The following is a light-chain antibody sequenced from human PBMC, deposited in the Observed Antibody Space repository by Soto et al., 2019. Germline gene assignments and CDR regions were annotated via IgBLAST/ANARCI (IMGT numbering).Light chain of an antibody. CDR3: TAWDDTLNAWL. CDR2: EVS. V-gene: IGLV2-14*01. Sequence: QSVLTQPASVSGSPGQSIAISCTGTSSDVGGYNYVSWYQQHPGKAPKLLISEVSNRPSGVSDRFSGSKSGNTASLAISGLQSEDEADYYCTAWDDTLNAWLFGGGTQLTVL. CDR1: SSDVGGYNY. J-gene: IGLJ3*02.